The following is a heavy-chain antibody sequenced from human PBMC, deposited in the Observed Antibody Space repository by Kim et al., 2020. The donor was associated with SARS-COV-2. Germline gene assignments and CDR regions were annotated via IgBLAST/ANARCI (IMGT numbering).Heavy chain of an antibody. CDR2: INWDGREL. V-gene: IGHV3-20*01. CDR1: GFSFDDHG. J-gene: IGHJ4*02. CDR3: AKGEDDSSWYYFDS. Sequence: GWSLRLSCAASGFSFDDHGMAWVRQSPGKRLEWVSGINWDGRELAYVASVEGRFTVSRDNAKNLLYLEMTSLRVEDTAVYHCAKGEDDSSWYYFDSWGQGTLVTVSS. D-gene: IGHD6-13*01.